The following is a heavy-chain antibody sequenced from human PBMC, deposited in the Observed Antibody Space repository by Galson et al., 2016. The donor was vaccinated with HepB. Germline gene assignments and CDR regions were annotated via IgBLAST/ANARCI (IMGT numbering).Heavy chain of an antibody. J-gene: IGHJ3*01. V-gene: IGHV3-9*01. CDR1: GFTFNDYA. CDR2: IWWNSGHT. D-gene: IGHD1-7*01. CDR3: AKVRTTLLDDQRKGWDSFDF. Sequence: SLRLSCAASGFTFNDYAMHWVRQAPGKGLEWVSGIWWNSGHTGYAASVKGRFTISRDNTKNSLYLQMNRLRPEDTALYYCAKVRTTLLDDQRKGWDSFDFWGQGTVVTVSS.